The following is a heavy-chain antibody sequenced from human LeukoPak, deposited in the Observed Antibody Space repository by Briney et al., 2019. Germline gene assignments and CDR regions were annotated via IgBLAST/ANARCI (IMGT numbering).Heavy chain of an antibody. V-gene: IGHV3-30*18. CDR3: AKESGSGWSPLDH. CDR2: ISYNGRNK. J-gene: IGHJ4*02. CDR1: GFTFRNYG. Sequence: GGSLRLSCVVSGFTFRNYGIHWVRQAPGKGLEWVAMISYNGRNKHYSDSVKGRFTISRDNSKNTLYLEMDSLRADDTAVYYCAKESGSGWSPLDHWGQGTLVTVSS. D-gene: IGHD6-19*01.